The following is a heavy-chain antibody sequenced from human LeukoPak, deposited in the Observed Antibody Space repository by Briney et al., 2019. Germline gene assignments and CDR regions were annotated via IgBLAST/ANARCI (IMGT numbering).Heavy chain of an antibody. J-gene: IGHJ4*02. CDR2: ISSSSSYI. D-gene: IGHD3-3*01. CDR3: ARDRQSTIFGVVITGEFDY. Sequence: PGGSLRLSCAASGFTFSSYSMNWVRQAPGKGLEWVSSISSSSSYIYYADSVKGRFTISRDNAKNSLYLQMNSLRAEDTDVYYCARDRQSTIFGVVITGEFDYWGQGTLVTVSS. V-gene: IGHV3-21*01. CDR1: GFTFSSYS.